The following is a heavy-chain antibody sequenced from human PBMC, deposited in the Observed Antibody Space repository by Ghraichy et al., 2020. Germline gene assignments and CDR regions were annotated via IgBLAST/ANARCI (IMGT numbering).Heavy chain of an antibody. CDR1: GFTFSSYA. D-gene: IGHD6-19*01. Sequence: LSLTCAASGFTFSSYAMSWVRQAPGKGLEWVSAISGSGGSTYYADSVKGRFTISRDNSKNTLYLQMNSLRAEDTAVYYCAKASYSSGWYDYYYGMDVWGQGTTVTVSS. CDR3: AKASYSSGWYDYYYGMDV. J-gene: IGHJ6*02. CDR2: ISGSGGST. V-gene: IGHV3-23*01.